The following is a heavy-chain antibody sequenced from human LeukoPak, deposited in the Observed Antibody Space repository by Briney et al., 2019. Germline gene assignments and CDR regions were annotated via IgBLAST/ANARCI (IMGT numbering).Heavy chain of an antibody. J-gene: IGHJ4*02. D-gene: IGHD6-13*01. Sequence: GESLKISCKGSGYIFTSYWIAWVRQMPGKGLECMGSIFPGDSDTKYNPSFQGHVTISADKSISTAYLQWSSLNDSDSAMCYCARMGYTSSPGDSWGQGTLVTVSS. CDR2: IFPGDSDT. V-gene: IGHV5-51*01. CDR3: ARMGYTSSPGDS. CDR1: GYIFTSYW.